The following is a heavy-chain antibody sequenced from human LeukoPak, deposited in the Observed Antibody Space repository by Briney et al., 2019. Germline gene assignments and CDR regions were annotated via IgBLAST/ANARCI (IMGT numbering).Heavy chain of an antibody. D-gene: IGHD3-22*01. CDR1: GFTFSSYA. J-gene: IGHJ3*02. Sequence: GGSLRLSCAASGFTFSSYAMSWVRQAPGKGLEWVSAISGSGGSTYYADSVKGRFTISRDNSKNTLYLQMNSLRAEDTAVYYCAKDRYYDSSATPIAFDIWGQGTMVTVSS. V-gene: IGHV3-23*01. CDR3: AKDRYYDSSATPIAFDI. CDR2: ISGSGGST.